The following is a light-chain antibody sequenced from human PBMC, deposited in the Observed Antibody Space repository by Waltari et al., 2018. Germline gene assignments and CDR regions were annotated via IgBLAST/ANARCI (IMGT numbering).Light chain of an antibody. CDR3: QQFHLYPLT. Sequence: DVQMTQSPSTLSASGGDRVTISCRASQTISSWLAWYQQKPGKAPRLLIYKASTLESGVSSRFSGSGAGTDFTLTISSLQPNDSATYYCQQFHLYPLTFGGGTKVEIK. J-gene: IGKJ4*01. CDR1: QTISSW. V-gene: IGKV1-5*03. CDR2: KAS.